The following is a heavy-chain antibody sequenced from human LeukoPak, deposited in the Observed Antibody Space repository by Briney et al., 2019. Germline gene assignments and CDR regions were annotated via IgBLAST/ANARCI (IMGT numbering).Heavy chain of an antibody. CDR3: AKNPFVGFGSDYFDD. J-gene: IGHJ4*02. V-gene: IGHV3-23*01. Sequence: TGGSLRLSCAASGFTFSSYAMSWVRQAPGKGLEWLSAISGSGGNTYYADSVKGRFTISRDNAKNTLYLQMDGLRAEDTAVYYCAKNPFVGFGSDYFDDWGQGTLVTVSS. CDR1: GFTFSSYA. D-gene: IGHD3-10*01. CDR2: ISGSGGNT.